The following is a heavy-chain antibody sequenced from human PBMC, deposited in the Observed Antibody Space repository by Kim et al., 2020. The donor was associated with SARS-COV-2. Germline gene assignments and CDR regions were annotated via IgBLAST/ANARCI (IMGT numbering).Heavy chain of an antibody. D-gene: IGHD6-6*01. Sequence: GGSLRLSCAASGFTFSSYAMHWVRQAPGKGLEWVAVIPSTTNYIYYTDSVRGRFTIYRDNAKSSLSLQMNSLQVEDTAVYYCARDAQLVPFDYWGQGTLVTVSP. CDR3: ARDAQLVPFDY. CDR1: GFTFSSYA. CDR2: IPSTTNYI. J-gene: IGHJ4*02. V-gene: IGHV3-21*01.